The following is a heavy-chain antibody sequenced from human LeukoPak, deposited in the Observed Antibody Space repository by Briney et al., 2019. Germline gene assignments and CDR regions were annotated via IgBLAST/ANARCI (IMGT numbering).Heavy chain of an antibody. V-gene: IGHV4-59*01. Sequence: PSETLSLTCTVSGGSISSYYWSWIRQPPGKGLDWNGYIYYSGTTNYSPSLKARVSISVDTSKNQFSLRLSSVTAADRAVYYCARGYSGSWYYFDYWGRGTMVTVSS. J-gene: IGHJ4*02. D-gene: IGHD6-13*01. CDR2: IYYSGTT. CDR1: GGSISSYY. CDR3: ARGYSGSWYYFDY.